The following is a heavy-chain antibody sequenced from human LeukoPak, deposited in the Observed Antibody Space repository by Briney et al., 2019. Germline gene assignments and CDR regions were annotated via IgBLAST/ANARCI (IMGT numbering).Heavy chain of an antibody. CDR1: GFTFTSSA. CDR3: AAAPVEVGELSYDFDY. D-gene: IGHD3-16*02. Sequence: TSVKVSCKASGFTFTSSAIQWVRQARGQRLEWIGWIVVGSGNTNYAQKFQERVTITRDMSTSTAYMELSSLRSEDTAVYYCAAAPVEVGELSYDFDYWGQGTLVTVSS. J-gene: IGHJ4*02. CDR2: IVVGSGNT. V-gene: IGHV1-58*02.